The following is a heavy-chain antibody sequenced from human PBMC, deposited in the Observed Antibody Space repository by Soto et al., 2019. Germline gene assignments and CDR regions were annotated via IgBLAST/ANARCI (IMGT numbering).Heavy chain of an antibody. CDR3: ARGSIVVGATTLGYFXY. V-gene: IGHV1-69*02. CDR1: GGTFSSYT. J-gene: IGHJ4*02. Sequence: ASVKVSCKASGGTFSSYTISWVRQAPGQGLEWMGRIIPILGIANYAQKFQGRVTITADKSTSTAYMELSSLRSEDTAVYYCARGSIVVGATTLGYFXYWGQGTLVTVSS. D-gene: IGHD1-26*01. CDR2: IIPILGIA.